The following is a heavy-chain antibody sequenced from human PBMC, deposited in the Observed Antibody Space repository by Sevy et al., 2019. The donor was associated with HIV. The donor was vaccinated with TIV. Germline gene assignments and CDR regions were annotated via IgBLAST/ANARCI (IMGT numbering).Heavy chain of an antibody. CDR3: AGSLGGVDFDY. D-gene: IGHD3-10*01. Sequence: SETLSLTCTVSGGSISSYYWSWIRQPPGKGLDWIGYIYDSGSTNYNPSLKSRVTISVDTSKSQFSLTLSSVTAADTAVYYWAGSLGGVDFDYWGQGTLVTVSS. CDR2: IYDSGST. CDR1: GGSISSYY. J-gene: IGHJ4*02. V-gene: IGHV4-59*12.